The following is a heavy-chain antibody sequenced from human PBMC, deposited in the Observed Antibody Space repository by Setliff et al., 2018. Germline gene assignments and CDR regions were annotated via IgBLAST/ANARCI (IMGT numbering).Heavy chain of an antibody. D-gene: IGHD3-10*01. Sequence: ASVKVSCKVSGYTLTELSRHWVRQAPGKGLEWMGGFDPEDGETIYAQKFQGRVTITADESTSTAYMELSSLRSEDTAVYYCAARCSSTSCRYYYGSGSSVPFDYWGQGTLVTVSS. CDR3: AARCSSTSCRYYYGSGSSVPFDY. J-gene: IGHJ4*02. CDR1: GYTLTELS. CDR2: FDPEDGET. V-gene: IGHV1-24*01.